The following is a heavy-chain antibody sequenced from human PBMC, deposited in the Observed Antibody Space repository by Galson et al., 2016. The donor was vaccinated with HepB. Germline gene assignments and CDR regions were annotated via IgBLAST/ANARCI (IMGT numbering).Heavy chain of an antibody. CDR2: ISWDGGNT. CDR1: GFTFDDYA. D-gene: IGHD6-6*01. J-gene: IGHJ4*02. CDR3: AKDRYSSSSTYFYH. Sequence: SLRLSCAASGFTFDDYAMHWVRHAPGKGLEWVSLISWDGGNTYYADSVKGRFTISRENSKNSLYLQMSSLRIEDSALYYCAKDRYSSSSTYFYHWGQGTLVTSSS. V-gene: IGHV3-43D*03.